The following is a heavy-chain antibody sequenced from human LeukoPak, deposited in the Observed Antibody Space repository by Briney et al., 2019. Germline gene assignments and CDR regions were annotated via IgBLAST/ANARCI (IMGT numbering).Heavy chain of an antibody. J-gene: IGHJ4*02. Sequence: PGESLKISCKGSGFTFSSYWIGWVRQMPGKGLEWMGIIYPGDSEARYSPSFQSQVTISADNSITTAYLQWSSLKASDTAMYYCARSAAARWGLYFDYWGQGTLVTISS. D-gene: IGHD6-6*01. V-gene: IGHV5-51*01. CDR3: ARSAAARWGLYFDY. CDR1: GFTFSSYW. CDR2: IYPGDSEA.